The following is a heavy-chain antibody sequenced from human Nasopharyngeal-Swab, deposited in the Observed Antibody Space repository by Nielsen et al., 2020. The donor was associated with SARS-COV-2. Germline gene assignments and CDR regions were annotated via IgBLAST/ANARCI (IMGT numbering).Heavy chain of an antibody. V-gene: IGHV4-39*01. CDR2: ILYTGTT. CDR3: ARLTKTTVTRRRYLDL. D-gene: IGHD4-17*01. Sequence: SEPLSPPGPVSGVSIASKNYYWAWIRQPPGKGLEWIGNILYTGTTYYNSSLNSRVTISADTSKHQFSLNLSSLTAADPAVYYCARLTKTTVTRRRYLDLWGRGTLVTVSS. J-gene: IGHJ4*02. CDR1: GVSIASKNYY.